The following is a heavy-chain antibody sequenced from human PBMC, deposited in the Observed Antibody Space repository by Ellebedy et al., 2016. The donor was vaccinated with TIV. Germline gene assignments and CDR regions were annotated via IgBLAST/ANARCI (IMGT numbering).Heavy chain of an antibody. CDR2: IKQDGSEK. D-gene: IGHD6-25*01. CDR1: GFTCYFSW. Sequence: GGSLRLXCAASGFTCYFSWMGRVRQAPGTGLEWVANIKQDGSEKHYADSVKGCFTISRDNAKNSLYLQMNNLRAEDTAVYSCARGVRSGNSWGSWGQGTLVTVSS. CDR3: ARGVRSGNSWGS. V-gene: IGHV3-7*01. J-gene: IGHJ5*02.